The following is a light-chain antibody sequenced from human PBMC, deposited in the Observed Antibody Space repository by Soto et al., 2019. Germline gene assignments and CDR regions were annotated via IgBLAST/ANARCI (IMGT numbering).Light chain of an antibody. CDR3: SSYTCSTSPYV. V-gene: IGLV2-14*01. Sequence: QSVLTQPASVSGSPGQSITISCTGTSSDVGGYKYVSWYQQHPGKAPKLMIYEVSNRPSGVSNRFSGSKSGNTASLTISGLQAEDEADYHCSSYTCSTSPYVFGTGTKVTVL. CDR2: EVS. CDR1: SSDVGGYKY. J-gene: IGLJ1*01.